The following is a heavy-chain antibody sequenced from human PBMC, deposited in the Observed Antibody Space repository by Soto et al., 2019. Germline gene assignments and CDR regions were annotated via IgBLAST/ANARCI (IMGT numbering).Heavy chain of an antibody. CDR1: GYSFTSYW. Sequence: EVQLVQSGAEVKKPGESLKISCNGSGYSFTSYWIRWVRQMPGKGLEWMGIIYPGDAVTRYSPYFQGKVTISADKSISTAYLQWSSLKASATAMYYCARQAYGDYPYWYFDLWGRGTLVTVSS. V-gene: IGHV5-51*01. D-gene: IGHD4-17*01. CDR3: ARQAYGDYPYWYFDL. J-gene: IGHJ2*01. CDR2: IYPGDAVT.